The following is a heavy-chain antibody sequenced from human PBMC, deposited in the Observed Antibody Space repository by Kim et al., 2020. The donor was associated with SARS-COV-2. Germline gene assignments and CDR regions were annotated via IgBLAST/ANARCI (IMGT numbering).Heavy chain of an antibody. CDR3: ARGDLASGWGSYRYSNFDY. D-gene: IGHD3-16*02. J-gene: IGHJ4*02. CDR1: GGSFSGYY. V-gene: IGHV4-34*01. Sequence: SETLSLTCAVYGGSFSGYYWSWIRQPPGKGLEWIGEINHSGSTNYNPSLKSRVTISVDTSKNQFSLKLSSVTAADTAVYYCARGDLASGWGSYRYSNFDYWGQGTLVTVSS. CDR2: INHSGST.